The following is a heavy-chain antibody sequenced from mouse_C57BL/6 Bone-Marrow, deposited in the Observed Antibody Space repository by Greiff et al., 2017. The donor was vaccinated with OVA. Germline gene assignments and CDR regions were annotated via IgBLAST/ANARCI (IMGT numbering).Heavy chain of an antibody. CDR1: GFTFSSYG. CDR2: ISSGGSYT. D-gene: IGHD3-2*02. J-gene: IGHJ3*01. V-gene: IGHV5-6*01. CDR3: SRQLRLAWFAY. Sequence: EVKLVESGGDLVKPGGSLKLSCAASGFTFSSYGMSWVRQTPDKRLEWVATISSGGSYTYYPDSVKGRFTISRDNAKNTLYLQMSSLKSEDTAMYYLSRQLRLAWFAYWGQGTLVTVSA.